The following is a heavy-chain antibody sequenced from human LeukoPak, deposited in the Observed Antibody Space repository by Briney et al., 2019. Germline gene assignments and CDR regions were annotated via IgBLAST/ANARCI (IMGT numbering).Heavy chain of an antibody. CDR3: ARYSSSSRRGYYYYMDV. V-gene: IGHV3-7*01. CDR1: GFTFSSYW. D-gene: IGHD6-6*01. J-gene: IGHJ6*03. CDR2: IKQDGSEK. Sequence: GGSLRLSCAASGFTFSSYWMSWVRQAPGKGLEWVANIKQDGSEKYYVDSVKGRFTISRDNAKNSLYLQMNSLRAEDTAVYYCARYSSSSRRGYYYYMDVWGKGTTVTVPS.